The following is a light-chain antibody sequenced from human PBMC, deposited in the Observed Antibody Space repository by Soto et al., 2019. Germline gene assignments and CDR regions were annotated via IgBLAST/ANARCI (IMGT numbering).Light chain of an antibody. V-gene: IGKV1-8*01. CDR2: AAS. Sequence: AIRMTQSPSSLSASIGDRVTITCRASQGIGTYLAWYQQKPGKAPNLLIYAASILESGVPSRFSGSGSGSDFTLTISNLQSEDFATYYCQQYYTYPRTFGQGTKVVIK. CDR1: QGIGTY. CDR3: QQYYTYPRT. J-gene: IGKJ1*01.